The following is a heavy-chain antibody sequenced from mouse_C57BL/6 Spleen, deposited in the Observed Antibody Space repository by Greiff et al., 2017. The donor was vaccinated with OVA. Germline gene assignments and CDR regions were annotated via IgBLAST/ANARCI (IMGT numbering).Heavy chain of an antibody. Sequence: QVQLQQPGAELVKPGASVKLSCKASGYTFTSYWMHWVKQRPGQGLEWLGNINPSNGGTNYNEKFKSKATLTVDKSSSTAYMQLSSLTSEDSAVYYCATLILRREMDYWGQGTSVTVSS. CDR2: INPSNGGT. J-gene: IGHJ4*01. V-gene: IGHV1-53*01. CDR1: GYTFTSYW. CDR3: ATLILRREMDY. D-gene: IGHD1-1*01.